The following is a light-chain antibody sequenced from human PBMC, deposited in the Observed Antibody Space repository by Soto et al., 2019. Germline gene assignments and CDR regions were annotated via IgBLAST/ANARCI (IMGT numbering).Light chain of an antibody. V-gene: IGKV3D-15*01. CDR3: QKYNYGPRT. CDR2: DAS. J-gene: IGKJ1*01. Sequence: EIVMTQSPATLSLSPGERATLSCRASQSLRSSLAWYQQKPGQAPRLLIYDASIRATDIPARFSASGSGTDFPLPISSLLSKVFAFYYCQKYNYGPRTFGQGTRV. CDR1: QSLRSS.